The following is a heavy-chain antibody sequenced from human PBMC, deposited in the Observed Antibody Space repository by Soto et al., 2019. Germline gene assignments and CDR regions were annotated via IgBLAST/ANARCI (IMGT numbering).Heavy chain of an antibody. Sequence: QVQLVQSGAEVKKPGSSVKVSCKASGGTFSSYAISWVRQAPGQGLEWMGGIIPIFGTANYAQKFQGRVTITADESTSTAYMEMSSLRSVDTAVYYCARDVVVVASLYYGMDVWGQGTTVTVSS. CDR3: ARDVVVVASLYYGMDV. D-gene: IGHD2-15*01. V-gene: IGHV1-69*01. CDR1: GGTFSSYA. CDR2: IIPIFGTA. J-gene: IGHJ6*02.